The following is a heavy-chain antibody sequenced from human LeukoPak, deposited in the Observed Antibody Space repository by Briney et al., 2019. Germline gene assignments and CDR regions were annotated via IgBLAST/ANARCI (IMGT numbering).Heavy chain of an antibody. Sequence: PSETLSLTCTVSGGSISSSSYYWGWIRQPPGKGLEWIGSIYYSGSTYYNPSLKSRLTISVDTSKNQFSLKLSSVTAADTAVYYYARRASYSSSWDQYFDSWGQGTLLTVSS. CDR1: GGSISSSSYY. CDR3: ARRASYSSSWDQYFDS. J-gene: IGHJ4*02. CDR2: IYYSGST. D-gene: IGHD6-13*01. V-gene: IGHV4-39*01.